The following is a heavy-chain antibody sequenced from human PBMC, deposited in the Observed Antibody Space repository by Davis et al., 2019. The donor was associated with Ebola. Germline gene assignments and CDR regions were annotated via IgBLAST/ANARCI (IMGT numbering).Heavy chain of an antibody. J-gene: IGHJ4*02. CDR2: MNRRGRA. Sequence: PSETLSLTCAVYGGSFSDYYWGWIRQPPGKGLEWIGEMNRRGRAYYNPSLKSRVTISVDTSKNQFSLKLSSVTAADTAVYYCASPHQIRGRNYFDCWGQGTLVTVSS. D-gene: IGHD3/OR15-3a*01. CDR3: ASPHQIRGRNYFDC. V-gene: IGHV4-34*01. CDR1: GGSFSDYY.